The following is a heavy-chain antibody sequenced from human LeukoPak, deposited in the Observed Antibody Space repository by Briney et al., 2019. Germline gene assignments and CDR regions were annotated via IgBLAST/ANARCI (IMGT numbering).Heavy chain of an antibody. CDR3: AREVGLRYFDYTGGSSLGDFDY. D-gene: IGHD3-9*01. CDR2: IIPILGIA. J-gene: IGHJ4*02. CDR1: GGTFSSYA. Sequence: ASVKVSCKASGGTFSSYAISWVRQAPGQGLEWMGRIIPILGIANYAQKFQGRVTITADKSTSTAYMELSSLRSEDTAVYYCAREVGLRYFDYTGGSSLGDFDYWGQGTLVTVSS. V-gene: IGHV1-69*04.